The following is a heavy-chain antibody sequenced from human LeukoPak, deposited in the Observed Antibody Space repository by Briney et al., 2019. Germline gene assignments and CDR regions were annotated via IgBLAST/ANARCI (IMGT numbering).Heavy chain of an antibody. CDR2: IYYSGNT. J-gene: IGHJ4*02. CDR1: GGSISSYY. Sequence: KPSETLSLTCTVSGGSISSYYWSWIRQPPGKGLEWIGYIYYSGNTNCNPSLKSRVTISIDTSKNQFSLKLSSVTAADTAVYYCERVSSGCFDYWGQGTRVTVSS. D-gene: IGHD3-22*01. V-gene: IGHV4-59*01. CDR3: ERVSSGCFDY.